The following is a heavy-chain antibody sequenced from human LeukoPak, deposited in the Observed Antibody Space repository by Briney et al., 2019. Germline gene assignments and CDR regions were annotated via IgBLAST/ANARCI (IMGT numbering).Heavy chain of an antibody. Sequence: PGGSLRLSCAASGFTFSSYWMSWVRQAPGKGLEWVANIKQDGSEKYYVDSVKGRSTISRDNAKNSLYLQMNSLRAEDTAVYYCARGSYYYDSSGYYWGQGTLVTVSS. CDR1: GFTFSSYW. D-gene: IGHD3-22*01. J-gene: IGHJ4*02. CDR3: ARGSYYYDSSGYY. V-gene: IGHV3-7*01. CDR2: IKQDGSEK.